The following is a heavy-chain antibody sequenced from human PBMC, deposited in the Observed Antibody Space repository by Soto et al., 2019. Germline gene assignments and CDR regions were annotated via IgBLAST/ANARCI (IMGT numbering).Heavy chain of an antibody. Sequence: EVQLVESGGGLVQPGGSLRLSCVASGFSFSSFIINWVRQAPGKGLEWVSYISGRGGTVYYADSVKGRFTISRDNAKNSLFLQVNSLTAADTAVYYCARCSGGTCYSHAFDVWGQGTKVTVSS. D-gene: IGHD2-15*01. J-gene: IGHJ3*01. CDR1: GFSFSSFI. V-gene: IGHV3-48*01. CDR2: ISGRGGTV. CDR3: ARCSGGTCYSHAFDV.